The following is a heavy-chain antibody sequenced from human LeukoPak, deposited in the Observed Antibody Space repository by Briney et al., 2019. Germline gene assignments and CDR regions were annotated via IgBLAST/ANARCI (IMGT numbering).Heavy chain of an antibody. Sequence: SETLSLTCTVSGGSISSSSYYWGWIRQPPGKGLEWIGSIYYSGSTYYNPSLKSRVTISVDTSKNQFSLKLSSVTAADTAVYYCARRSSSWTYYFDHWGQGTLVTVSS. CDR3: ARRSSSWTYYFDH. D-gene: IGHD6-13*01. CDR2: IYYSGST. J-gene: IGHJ4*02. CDR1: GGSISSSSYY. V-gene: IGHV4-39*01.